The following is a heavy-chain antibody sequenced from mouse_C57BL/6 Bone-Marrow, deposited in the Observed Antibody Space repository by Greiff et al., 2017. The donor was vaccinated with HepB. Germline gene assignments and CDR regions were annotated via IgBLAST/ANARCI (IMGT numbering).Heavy chain of an antibody. CDR1: GFTFSDYG. CDR2: ISNLAYSI. CDR3: ARLVTTVVAKTYAMDY. J-gene: IGHJ4*01. V-gene: IGHV5-15*01. Sequence: EVQGVESGGGLVQPGGFLKLSCAASGFTFSDYGMAWVRQAPRKGPEWVAFISNLAYSIYYADTVTGRFTTSREIATNTLYLEMCSLRSEDTAMYYCARLVTTVVAKTYAMDYWGQGTSVTVSS. D-gene: IGHD1-1*01.